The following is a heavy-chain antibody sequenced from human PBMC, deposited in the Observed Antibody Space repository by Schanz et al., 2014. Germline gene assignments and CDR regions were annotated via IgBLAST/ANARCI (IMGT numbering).Heavy chain of an antibody. D-gene: IGHD1-26*01. CDR1: GFTFSSYG. J-gene: IGHJ4*02. CDR2: IWYDGSNK. CDR3: ARRYSGRYCFDY. V-gene: IGHV3-33*01. Sequence: QVQLVESGGGVVQPGRSLRLSCAASGFTFSSYGMHWVRQAPGKGLEWVAVIWYDGSNKYYADSVKGRFTISRDNSKNTLYLQMNSLRDEDTAVYYCARRYSGRYCFDYWGQGTLVAVSS.